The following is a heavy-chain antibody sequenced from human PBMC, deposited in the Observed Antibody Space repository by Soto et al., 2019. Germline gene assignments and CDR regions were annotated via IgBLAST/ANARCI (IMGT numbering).Heavy chain of an antibody. CDR2: IRSKAYGGTT. V-gene: IGHV3-49*04. CDR3: TRDLADWFDP. Sequence: GESLKISCTASGFTFGDYAMSWVRQAPGKGLEWVGFIRSKAYGGTTEYAASVKGRFTISRDDSKSIAYLQMNSLKTEDTAVYYCTRDLADWFDPWGQGTLVTVSS. J-gene: IGHJ5*02. CDR1: GFTFGDYA.